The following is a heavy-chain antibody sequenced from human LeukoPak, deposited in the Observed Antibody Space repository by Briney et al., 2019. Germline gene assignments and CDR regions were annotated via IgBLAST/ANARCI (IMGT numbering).Heavy chain of an antibody. J-gene: IGHJ6*03. CDR3: ARPAYSSSPPYYYYYMDV. CDR1: GYSISSGYY. CDR2: IYYSGST. D-gene: IGHD6-6*01. V-gene: IGHV4-38-2*01. Sequence: SETLSLTCAVSGYSISSGYYWGWIRQPPGKGLEWIGSIYYSGSTYYNPSLKSRVTISVDTSKNQFSLKLSSVTAADTAVYYCARPAYSSSPPYYYYYMDVWGKGTTVTVSS.